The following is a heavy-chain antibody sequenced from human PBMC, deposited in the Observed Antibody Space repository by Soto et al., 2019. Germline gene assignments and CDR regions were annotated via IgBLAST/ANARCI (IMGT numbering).Heavy chain of an antibody. CDR1: GGSFSGYY. CDR3: ARLNLGYCSGGSCYSGVNFDY. D-gene: IGHD2-15*01. J-gene: IGHJ4*02. Sequence: SETLSLTCAVYGGSFSGYYWSWIRQPPGKGLEWIGEINHSGSTNYNPSLKSRVTISVDTSKNQFSLKLSSVTAADTAVYYCARLNLGYCSGGSCYSGVNFDYWGQGTLVTVSS. CDR2: INHSGST. V-gene: IGHV4-34*01.